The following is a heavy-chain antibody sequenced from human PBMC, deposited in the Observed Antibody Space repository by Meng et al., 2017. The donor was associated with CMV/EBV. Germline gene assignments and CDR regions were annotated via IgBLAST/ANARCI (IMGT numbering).Heavy chain of an antibody. J-gene: IGHJ4*02. Sequence: GGSLRLSCAASGFIFSNYWIHWVRQAPGKGLNWVARINEDGSATTYADSVRGRFFVSRDNAKNTANLQMNSVSAEDTAVYYCVKSFYKPLLPVHWGQGIMVTVSS. D-gene: IGHD2-15*01. CDR2: INEDGSAT. V-gene: IGHV3-74*01. CDR3: VKSFYKPLLPVH. CDR1: GFIFSNYW.